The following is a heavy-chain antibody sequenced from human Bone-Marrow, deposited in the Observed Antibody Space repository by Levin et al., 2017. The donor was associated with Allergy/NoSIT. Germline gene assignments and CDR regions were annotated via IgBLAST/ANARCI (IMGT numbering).Heavy chain of an antibody. CDR1: GFTVSSHY. CDR2: IYKVGST. J-gene: IGHJ2*01. CDR3: ARDKSGNRDWNFDL. V-gene: IGHV3-66*01. Sequence: GGSLRLSCAASGFTVSSHYMTWVRQAPGKGLEWVSVIYKVGSTFGSTYYSDSVKGRFTISRSDSENTLYLQMNSVRVEDTAVYYCARDKSGNRDWNFDLWGRGTPVTVSS.